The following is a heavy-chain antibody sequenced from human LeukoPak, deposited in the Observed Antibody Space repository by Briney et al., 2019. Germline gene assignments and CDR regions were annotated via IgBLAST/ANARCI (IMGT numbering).Heavy chain of an antibody. Sequence: RSGGSLRLSCAASGFTFSSYAMSWVRQAPGKGLEWVSAISGSGGSTYYADSVKGRFTISRDNSKNTLYLQMNSLRAEDTAVYYCAKAYGDYVRYYFDYRGQGTLVTVSS. CDR3: AKAYGDYVRYYFDY. J-gene: IGHJ4*02. CDR1: GFTFSSYA. CDR2: ISGSGGST. V-gene: IGHV3-23*01. D-gene: IGHD4-17*01.